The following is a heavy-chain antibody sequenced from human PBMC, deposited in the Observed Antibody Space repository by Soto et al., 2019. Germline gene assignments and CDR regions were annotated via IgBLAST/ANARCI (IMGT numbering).Heavy chain of an antibody. CDR2: IIPVFGST. CDR3: ARGPRGGLELYHYFDY. V-gene: IGHV1-69*01. J-gene: IGHJ4*02. CDR1: GGTFSSYA. Sequence: QEQLVQSGAEVRKPGSSVRVSCKAAGGTFSSYAFTRVRQAPGQGVEWMGGIIPVFGSTSYAQKFQGRVTISADESTNTAYMELSSLRSEDTAVYYCARGPRGGLELYHYFDYWGQRTLVTVSS. D-gene: IGHD2-15*01.